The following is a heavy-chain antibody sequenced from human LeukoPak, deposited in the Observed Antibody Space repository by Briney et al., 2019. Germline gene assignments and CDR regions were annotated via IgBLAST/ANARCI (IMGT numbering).Heavy chain of an antibody. CDR2: IYYSGST. V-gene: IGHV4-59*08. D-gene: IGHD6-6*01. Sequence: SETLSLTCTVSGGSISSYYWGWIRQPPGKGLEWIGYIYYSGSTNYNPSLKSRVTISVDTSKNQFSLKLSSVTAADTAVYYCARQIGSLAARRNFDYWGQGPLVTVSS. J-gene: IGHJ4*02. CDR3: ARQIGSLAARRNFDY. CDR1: GGSISSYY.